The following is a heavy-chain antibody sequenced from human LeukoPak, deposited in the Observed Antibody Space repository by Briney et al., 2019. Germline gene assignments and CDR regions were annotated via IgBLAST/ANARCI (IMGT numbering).Heavy chain of an antibody. CDR1: GFTFSDYY. CDR2: ISSSGSTI. J-gene: IGHJ6*03. V-gene: IGHV3-11*04. D-gene: IGHD2-15*01. CDR3: ARDRYYCSGGSCFEPYYYYYMDV. Sequence: GGSLRLSCAASGFTFSDYYMSWIRQAPGKGLEWVSYISSSGSTIYYADSVKGRFTISRDNAKNSLYLQMNSLRAEDTAVYYCARDRYYCSGGSCFEPYYYYYMDVWGKGTTVTISS.